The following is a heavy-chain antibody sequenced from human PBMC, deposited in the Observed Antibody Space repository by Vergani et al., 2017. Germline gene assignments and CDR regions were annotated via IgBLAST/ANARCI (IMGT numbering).Heavy chain of an antibody. CDR3: ARRGYANGWFDP. V-gene: IGHV4-39*01. CDR1: GDSISSSNFY. CDR2: TYYSGDT. J-gene: IGHJ5*02. Sequence: QLQLQESGPGLVKPSETLSLTCTVSGDSISSSNFYWGWIRHPPGKGLEWIGSTYYSGDTYFNQSLKSRVTITRDTSKNQLSRRLSSVTAADPALYDCARRGYANGWFDPWGQGTLVTVSS. D-gene: IGHD6-25*01.